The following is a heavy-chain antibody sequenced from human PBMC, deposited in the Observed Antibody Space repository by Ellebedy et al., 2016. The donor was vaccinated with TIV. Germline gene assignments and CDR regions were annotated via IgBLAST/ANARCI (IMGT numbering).Heavy chain of an antibody. D-gene: IGHD3-22*01. CDR2: ITTNDE. CDR1: GSTLGGYW. Sequence: GESLKISCEVSGSTLGGYWMHWVRQAPGKGLVWVSRITTNDENYADSVKGRFTVSRDNAKNTVYLQMNSLRAEDTAVYYCGRILGGSGSRSEAIDYWGQGSLVIVSS. CDR3: GRILGGSGSRSEAIDY. V-gene: IGHV3-74*01. J-gene: IGHJ4*02.